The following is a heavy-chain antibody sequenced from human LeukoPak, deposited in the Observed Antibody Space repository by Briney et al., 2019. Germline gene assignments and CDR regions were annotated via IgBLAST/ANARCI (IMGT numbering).Heavy chain of an antibody. J-gene: IGHJ6*02. CDR3: ARGSGGSRWDYYYYGMDI. CDR2: ISGSGNAI. D-gene: IGHD2-15*01. V-gene: IGHV3-48*04. Sequence: GGSLRLSCAASGFTFSSYNLNWVRQAPGKGLEWVSYISGSGNAIYYADSVKGRFTISRDNARNSLYLQMNSLRAEDTAVYYCARGSGGSRWDYYYYGMDIWGQGTTVTVSS. CDR1: GFTFSSYN.